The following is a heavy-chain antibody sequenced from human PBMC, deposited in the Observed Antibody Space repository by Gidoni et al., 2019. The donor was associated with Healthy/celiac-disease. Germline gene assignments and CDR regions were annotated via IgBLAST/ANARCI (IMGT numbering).Heavy chain of an antibody. CDR1: GFTFSSYG. V-gene: IGHV3-33*01. D-gene: IGHD5-12*01. CDR2: IWYDGSNK. CDR3: ARDRGDGYIFWYFDL. Sequence: QVQLVESGGGVVQPGRSLRLSCAASGFTFSSYGMHWVRQAPGKGLEWVAVIWYDGSNKYYADSVKGRFTSSRDNSKNTLYLQMNSLRAEDTAVYYCARDRGDGYIFWYFDLWGRGTLVTVSS. J-gene: IGHJ2*01.